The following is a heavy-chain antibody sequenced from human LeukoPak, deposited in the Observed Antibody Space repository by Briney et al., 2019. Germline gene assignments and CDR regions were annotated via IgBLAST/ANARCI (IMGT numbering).Heavy chain of an antibody. CDR1: GGSFSGYY. CDR3: ARRSSILWPGFDS. D-gene: IGHD2-21*01. CDR2: IYHSGGT. Sequence: SETLSLTCAVYGGSFSGYYWSWIRQPPGKGLEWIGYIYHSGGTYYNPSLKSRVTISVDRSKNQFSLKLSSVTAADTAVYYCARRSSILWPGFDSWGRGPLVTVSS. J-gene: IGHJ4*02. V-gene: IGHV4-30-2*01.